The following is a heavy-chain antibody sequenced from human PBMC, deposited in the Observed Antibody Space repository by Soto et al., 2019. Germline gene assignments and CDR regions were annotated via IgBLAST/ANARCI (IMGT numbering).Heavy chain of an antibody. J-gene: IGHJ6*02. CDR2: ISSSSSTI. V-gene: IGHV3-48*02. CDR3: ARSPGIAAAGGTPYYYGMDV. Sequence: EVQLVESGGGLVQPGGSLRLSCAASGFTFSSYSMNWVRQAPGKGLEWVSYISSSSSTIYYADSVKGRFTISRDNAKNSLYLQMNRLRDEDTAVYYCARSPGIAAAGGTPYYYGMDVWGQGTTVTVSS. D-gene: IGHD6-13*01. CDR1: GFTFSSYS.